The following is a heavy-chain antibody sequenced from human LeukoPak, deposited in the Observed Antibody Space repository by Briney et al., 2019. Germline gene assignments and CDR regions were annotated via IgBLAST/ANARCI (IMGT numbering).Heavy chain of an antibody. Sequence: SETLSLTCTVSGGSISNSSYYWGWIRQPPGKGLEWIGSMYYSGSTYYNPSLKSRATISVDMSKNQFSLKLSSVTAADTAVYYRARHGRMGTINPSYWGQGTLVTVSS. CDR3: ARHGRMGTINPSY. CDR2: MYYSGST. V-gene: IGHV4-39*01. CDR1: GGSISNSSYY. D-gene: IGHD5-24*01. J-gene: IGHJ4*02.